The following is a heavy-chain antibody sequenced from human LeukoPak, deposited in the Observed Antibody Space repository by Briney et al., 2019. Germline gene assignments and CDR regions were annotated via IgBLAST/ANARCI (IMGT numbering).Heavy chain of an antibody. J-gene: IGHJ4*02. CDR1: GGSISSYY. D-gene: IGHD3-10*01. CDR2: IYYSGST. Sequence: SETLSLTCTVSGGSISSYYWSWIRQPPGKGLEWIGYIYYSGSTNYNPSLKSRVTISVDTSKNQSSLKLSSVTAADTAVYYCARAFYYGSGSPKEFDYLGQGTLVTVSS. CDR3: ARAFYYGSGSPKEFDY. V-gene: IGHV4-59*01.